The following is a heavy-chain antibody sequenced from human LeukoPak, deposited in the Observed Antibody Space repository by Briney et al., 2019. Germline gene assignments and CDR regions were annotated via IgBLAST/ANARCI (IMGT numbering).Heavy chain of an antibody. V-gene: IGHV1-8*01. CDR3: ARVPHLPYSLWDPYFDY. Sequence: GASVKVSCKASGYTFTSYDINWVRQATGQGLEWMGWMNPNSGNTGYAQKFQGRVTMTRNTSISTAYMELSSLRSEDTAVYYCARVPHLPYSLWDPYFDYWGQGTLVTVSS. J-gene: IGHJ4*02. CDR1: GYTFTSYD. CDR2: MNPNSGNT. D-gene: IGHD4-4*01.